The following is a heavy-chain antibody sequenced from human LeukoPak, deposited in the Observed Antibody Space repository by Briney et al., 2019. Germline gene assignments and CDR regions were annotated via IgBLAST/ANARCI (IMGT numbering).Heavy chain of an antibody. Sequence: GESLKISCKGSGYSFTSYWIGWVRQMPGKGLEWMGIIYPGDSDTRYSPSFQGQVTISADKSISTAYLQWSSLKDSDTAMYYCARLLGYCSGGSCYSGWFDPWGQGTLVTVSS. CDR3: ARLLGYCSGGSCYSGWFDP. V-gene: IGHV5-51*01. CDR1: GYSFTSYW. J-gene: IGHJ5*02. CDR2: IYPGDSDT. D-gene: IGHD2-15*01.